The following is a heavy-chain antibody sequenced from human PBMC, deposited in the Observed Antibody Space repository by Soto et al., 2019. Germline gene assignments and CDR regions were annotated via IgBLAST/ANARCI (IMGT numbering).Heavy chain of an antibody. V-gene: IGHV5-10-1*01. D-gene: IGHD2-2*01. CDR3: ARLPPDSTAYGMDV. CDR2: IDPYDSYT. CDR1: GYSFRNYW. J-gene: IGHJ6*02. Sequence: GESLKISCKASGYSFRNYWISLVRQVPGKGLEGRGRIDPYDSYTDYSPSFQGHVTISVDKSISTAYLQWSSLKASDTAMYYCARLPPDSTAYGMDVWGQGTTVTVSS.